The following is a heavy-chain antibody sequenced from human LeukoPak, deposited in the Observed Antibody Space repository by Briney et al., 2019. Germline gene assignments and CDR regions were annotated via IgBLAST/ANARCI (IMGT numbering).Heavy chain of an antibody. CDR1: GFTFSSYW. CDR2: IKQDGSEK. J-gene: IGHJ4*02. V-gene: IGHV3-7*01. Sequence: GGSLRLSCAASGFTFSSYWMTWVRQAPGKGLEWVANIKQDGSEKYFVDSVKGRFTISRDNAKNSLYVQMNSLRAEDTAVYYCARGVGIQLWFYFDYWGQGTLVTVSS. D-gene: IGHD5-18*01. CDR3: ARGVGIQLWFYFDY.